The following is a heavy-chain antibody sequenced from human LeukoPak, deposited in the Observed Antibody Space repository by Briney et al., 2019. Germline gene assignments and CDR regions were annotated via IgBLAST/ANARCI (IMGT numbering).Heavy chain of an antibody. D-gene: IGHD6-13*01. CDR1: GIPFSDYY. V-gene: IGHV3-11*03. CDR3: AAGTAADF. CDR2: ISSSSPYS. Sequence: KPGGSLRLSCIVSGIPFSDYYMNWIRQAPGKGLEWISYISSSSPYSDYADSVKGRFTISRDNAKSALYLQLNSLRLEDTAVYYCAAGTAADFWGQGTLVTVSS. J-gene: IGHJ4*02.